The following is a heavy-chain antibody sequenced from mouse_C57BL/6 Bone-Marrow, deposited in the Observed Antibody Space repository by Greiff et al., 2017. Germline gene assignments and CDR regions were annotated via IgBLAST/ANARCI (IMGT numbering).Heavy chain of an antibody. J-gene: IGHJ3*01. D-gene: IGHD5-1*01. CDR1: GFNIKDDY. Sequence: VQLQQSGAELVRPGASVKLSCTASGFNIKDDYMHWVKQRPEQGLEWIGWIDPENGDTEYASKFQGKATITADTSSNTAYLQLSSRTSEDTAVYYCTTYLWFAYWGQGTLVTVSA. V-gene: IGHV14-4*01. CDR3: TTYLWFAY. CDR2: IDPENGDT.